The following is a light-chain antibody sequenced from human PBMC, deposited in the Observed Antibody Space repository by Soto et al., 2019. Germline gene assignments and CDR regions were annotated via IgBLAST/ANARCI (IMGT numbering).Light chain of an antibody. CDR1: HGISSY. J-gene: IGKJ5*01. CDR2: AAS. V-gene: IGKV1-9*01. CDR3: QQLNTYPIT. Sequence: IQLTQSPFSLSASVGDRVTITCRASHGISSYLAWYQQKPGKALKLLIYAASTLQSGVPSRFSGSGSGTDFTLTISSLQPEDVATYYCQQLNTYPITLGQGTRLEIK.